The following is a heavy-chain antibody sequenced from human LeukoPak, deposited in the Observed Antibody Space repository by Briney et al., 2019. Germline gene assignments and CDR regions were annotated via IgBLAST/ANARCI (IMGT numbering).Heavy chain of an antibody. V-gene: IGHV3-30*18. CDR3: AKEQYDSSGYYLGGFDY. J-gene: IGHJ4*02. CDR1: GFTFSSYG. CDR2: ISYDGSNK. Sequence: GGSLRLSCAASGFTFSSYGMHWVRQAPGKGLEWVAVISYDGSNKYYADSVKGRFTISRDNSKNTLYLQMNSLRAEDTALYYCAKEQYDSSGYYLGGFDYWGQGTLVTVSS. D-gene: IGHD3-22*01.